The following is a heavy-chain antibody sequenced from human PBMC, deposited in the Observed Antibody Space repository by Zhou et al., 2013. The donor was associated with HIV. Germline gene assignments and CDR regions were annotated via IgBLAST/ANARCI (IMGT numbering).Heavy chain of an antibody. CDR1: GGTFSSYA. J-gene: IGHJ4*02. CDR2: IISVFGTT. V-gene: IGHV1-69*13. CDR3: ARTPSISYFLHYVDY. Sequence: QVQLVQSGAEVKKPGSSVKVSCKVSGGTFSSYAINWVRQAPGQGLEWMGRIISVFGTTNYAQKFQGEVTITADQSTSTAYMELSSLRSGDTAIYYCARTPSISYFLHYVDYWGQGTLVTVSS. D-gene: IGHD2-2*01.